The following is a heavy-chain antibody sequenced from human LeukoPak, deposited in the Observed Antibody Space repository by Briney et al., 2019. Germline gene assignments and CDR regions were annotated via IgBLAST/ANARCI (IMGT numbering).Heavy chain of an antibody. Sequence: GGSLRLSCAASGFTFDDYAMHWVRQAPGKGLEWVSGISWNSGSIGYADSVKGRFTISRDNARDSLYLQLDSLRGDDTAVYYCARARGGRTYSEPGGYPVFDSWGQGTLITVSS. D-gene: IGHD3-10*01. V-gene: IGHV3-9*01. CDR2: ISWNSGSI. CDR3: ARARGGRTYSEPGGYPVFDS. J-gene: IGHJ4*02. CDR1: GFTFDDYA.